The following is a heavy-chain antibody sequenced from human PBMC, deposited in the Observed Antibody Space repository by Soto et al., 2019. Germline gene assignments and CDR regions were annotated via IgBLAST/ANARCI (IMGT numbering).Heavy chain of an antibody. D-gene: IGHD7-27*01. Sequence: SETLSLTCAVYGGSFSGYYWSWIRQPPGKGLEWIGEINHSGSTNYNPSLKSRVTISVDTSKNQFSLKLSSVTAADTAVYYCARGLRVELGINWFDPWGQGTLVTVSS. V-gene: IGHV4-34*01. CDR3: ARGLRVELGINWFDP. J-gene: IGHJ5*02. CDR2: INHSGST. CDR1: GGSFSGYY.